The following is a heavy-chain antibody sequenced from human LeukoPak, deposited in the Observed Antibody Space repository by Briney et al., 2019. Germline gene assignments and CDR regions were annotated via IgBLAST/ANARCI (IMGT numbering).Heavy chain of an antibody. V-gene: IGHV3-7*03. CDR2: IRQDGDTK. Sequence: GGSLRLSCAASGFPFNAYWMTWVRQAPGKGLEWVANIRQDGDTKYYVDSVKGRFTISRDNSKNTLYVQMNSLRAEDTAVYYCAKDGGSGYYYFDYWGQGTLVTVSS. J-gene: IGHJ4*02. CDR3: AKDGGSGYYYFDY. D-gene: IGHD3-22*01. CDR1: GFPFNAYW.